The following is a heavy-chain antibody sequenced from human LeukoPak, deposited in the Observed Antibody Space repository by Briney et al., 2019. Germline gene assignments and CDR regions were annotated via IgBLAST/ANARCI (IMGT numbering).Heavy chain of an antibody. V-gene: IGHV3-48*03. D-gene: IGHD5-12*01. J-gene: IGHJ3*02. Sequence: GGSLRLSCAASGFTFSSYEMNWVRQAPGKGLDWVSYISSSGSTIYYADSVKGRFTISRDNAKNSLYLQMNSLRAEDTAVYYCARGVEWHIVATTAFDIWGQGTMVTVSS. CDR2: ISSSGSTI. CDR3: ARGVEWHIVATTAFDI. CDR1: GFTFSSYE.